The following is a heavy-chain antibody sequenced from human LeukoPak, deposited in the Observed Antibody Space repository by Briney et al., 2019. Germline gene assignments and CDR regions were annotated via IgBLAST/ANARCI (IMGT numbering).Heavy chain of an antibody. Sequence: ASVKVSCKASGYTLTGYYMHWVRQAPGQGLEWMGWINPNSGGTNCAQKFQGRVTMTRDTSISTAYMELSRLRSDDTAVYYCARVSIGYCSGGRCYSSLGYYYMDVWGKGTTVTVSS. CDR2: INPNSGGT. CDR1: GYTLTGYY. CDR3: ARVSIGYCSGGRCYSSLGYYYMDV. V-gene: IGHV1-2*02. D-gene: IGHD2-15*01. J-gene: IGHJ6*03.